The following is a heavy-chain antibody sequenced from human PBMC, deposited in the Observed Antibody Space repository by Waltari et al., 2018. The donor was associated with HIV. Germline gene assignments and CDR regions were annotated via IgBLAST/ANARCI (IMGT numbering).Heavy chain of an antibody. V-gene: IGHV5-51*01. J-gene: IGHJ4*02. Sequence: VQLVQSGTEVKKPGESLTISCTASGYRVKTYWLALVRQRPGKGLEWMGIVYPGDSETRYSPSFEGQVTISVDKSIATAYLQWSSLKASDSAVYYCARPGLAYCGGDCYYHFWGQGTLVSVSS. CDR1: GYRVKTYW. D-gene: IGHD2-21*02. CDR3: ARPGLAYCGGDCYYHF. CDR2: VYPGDSET.